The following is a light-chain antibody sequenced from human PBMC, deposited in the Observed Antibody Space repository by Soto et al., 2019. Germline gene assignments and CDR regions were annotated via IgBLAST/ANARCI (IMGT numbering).Light chain of an antibody. V-gene: IGKV3-20*01. CDR2: DAS. Sequence: IVLWHSLDTLSLNPEERATLSCRASQSVSSNYLAWYQQKLGQAPRLLIYDASRRATGIPDRFSGSGSGTDFTLTISRLADEDFVVYYCQQYGRPPTFGQGTKVDIK. J-gene: IGKJ1*01. CDR3: QQYGRPPT. CDR1: QSVSSNY.